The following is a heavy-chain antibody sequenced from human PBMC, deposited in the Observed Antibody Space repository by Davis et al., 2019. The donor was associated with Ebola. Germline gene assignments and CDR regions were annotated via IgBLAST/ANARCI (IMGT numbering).Heavy chain of an antibody. J-gene: IGHJ6*02. CDR3: AKHYSNYVYYYYYGRGV. CDR1: GTTFSSYA. CDR2: ISTGGGVT. D-gene: IGHD4-11*01. V-gene: IGHV3-23*01. Sequence: ESLKISCAASGTTFSSYAMSWVRQAPGKGLEWVSGISTGGGVTIYADSAKGRLTLSRDNSKNPLYLQMNSLRAEDTAVYYCAKHYSNYVYYYYYGRGVWGQGTTVTVSS.